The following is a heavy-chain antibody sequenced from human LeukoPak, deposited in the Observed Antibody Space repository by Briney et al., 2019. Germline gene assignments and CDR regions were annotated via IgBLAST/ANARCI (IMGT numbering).Heavy chain of an antibody. D-gene: IGHD3-16*02. CDR3: ARSQYVWGSYRLNWFDP. CDR2: IYYSGST. Sequence: MPSETLSLTCTVSGGSISSYYWSWIRQPPGKGLEWIGYIYYSGSTNYNPSLKSRVTISVDTSKNQFSLKLSTVTAPDTAVYYCARSQYVWGSYRLNWFDPWGQGTLVTVSS. V-gene: IGHV4-59*08. J-gene: IGHJ5*02. CDR1: GGSISSYY.